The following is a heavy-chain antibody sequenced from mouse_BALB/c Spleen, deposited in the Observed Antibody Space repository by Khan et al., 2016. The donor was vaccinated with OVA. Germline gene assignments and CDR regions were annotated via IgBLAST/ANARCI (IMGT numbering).Heavy chain of an antibody. CDR1: GYTFTDYY. Sequence: VQLQESGAQLARPGASVRLSCKASGYTFTDYYINWMRQRTGEDIEWIGEIYPGSDNTYYNEKFKDRATLTADKSSSTAYMHLSSLTSEDSAVYFCAREWAAWFPYWGQGTLVTVSA. J-gene: IGHJ3*01. V-gene: IGHV1-77*01. CDR2: IYPGSDNT. CDR3: AREWAAWFPY.